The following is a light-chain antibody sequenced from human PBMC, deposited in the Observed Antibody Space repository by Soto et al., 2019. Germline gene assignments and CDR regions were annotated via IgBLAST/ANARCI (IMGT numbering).Light chain of an antibody. Sequence: ENVLTQSPGTLSLSPGDRATLSCRASQTVSSDFLAWYKQQPGQAPRLLIYGASSRATGIPDRFSGSGSGTDFTLTISRLEPEDFAVYYCQQYGSPPLTFGGGTQVEIK. J-gene: IGKJ4*01. CDR1: QTVSSDF. CDR3: QQYGSPPLT. CDR2: GAS. V-gene: IGKV3-20*01.